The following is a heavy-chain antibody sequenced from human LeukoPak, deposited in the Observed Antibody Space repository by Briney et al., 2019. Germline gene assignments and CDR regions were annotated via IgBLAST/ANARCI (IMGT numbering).Heavy chain of an antibody. Sequence: SETLSLACTVSGGSFSSGSYYWSWIRQPPGKGLEWIGYIYYSGSTNYNPSLKSRVTISVDTSKNQFSLKLSSVTAADTAVYYCARSPQGDYGGNSGGIDYWGQGTLVTVSS. CDR3: ARSPQGDYGGNSGGIDY. CDR1: GGSFSSGSYY. V-gene: IGHV4-61*01. D-gene: IGHD4-23*01. J-gene: IGHJ4*02. CDR2: IYYSGST.